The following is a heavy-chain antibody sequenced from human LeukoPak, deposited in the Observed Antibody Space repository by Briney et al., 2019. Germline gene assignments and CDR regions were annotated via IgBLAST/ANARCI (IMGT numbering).Heavy chain of an antibody. V-gene: IGHV3-30-3*01. CDR2: IRSDGSTK. CDR1: GFTFSRYD. Sequence: GRSLRLSCAASGFTFSRYDMHWVRQAPGKGLEWVAIIRSDGSTKDYVDSVKGRFTISRDNSKDTLYVQMNNLRPDDTAVYFCVLGHYGGLFDNWGQGTLVSV. D-gene: IGHD4-23*01. J-gene: IGHJ4*02. CDR3: VLGHYGGLFDN.